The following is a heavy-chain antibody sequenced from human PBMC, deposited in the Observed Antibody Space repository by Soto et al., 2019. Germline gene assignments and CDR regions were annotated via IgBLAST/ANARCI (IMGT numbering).Heavy chain of an antibody. V-gene: IGHV3-23*01. CDR1: GFTFSSYA. D-gene: IGHD3-3*01. CDR3: AKTSKPRVTIFRVGRTSYFDY. Sequence: EVQLLESGGGLVQPGGSLRLSCAASGFTFSSYAMSWVRQAPGKGLEWVSAISGSGGSTYYADSVKGRFTISRDNSKNTPYLQMNSLRAEDTAVYYCAKTSKPRVTIFRVGRTSYFDYWGQGTLVTVSS. CDR2: ISGSGGST. J-gene: IGHJ4*02.